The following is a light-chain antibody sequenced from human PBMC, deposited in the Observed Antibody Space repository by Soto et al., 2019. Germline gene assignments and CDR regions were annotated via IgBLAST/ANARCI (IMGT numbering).Light chain of an antibody. CDR1: SSDVGSYNL. Sequence: QSVLTQPASVSGSPGQSITISCTGTSSDVGSYNLVSWYQQHPGKAPKLMIYEVSKRPSGVSNRFSGSKSGNTASLTTSGLQAEDEADYYCCSYAGSSIYYVFGTGTKLTVL. CDR3: CSYAGSSIYYV. CDR2: EVS. J-gene: IGLJ1*01. V-gene: IGLV2-23*02.